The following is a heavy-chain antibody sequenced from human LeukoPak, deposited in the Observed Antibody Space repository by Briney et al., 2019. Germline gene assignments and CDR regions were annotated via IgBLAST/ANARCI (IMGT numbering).Heavy chain of an antibody. J-gene: IGHJ5*02. Sequence: SETLSLTRAVYGGSFSGYYWSWIRQPPGKGLEWIGEINHSGSTNYNPSLKSRVTISVDTSKNQFSPKLSSVTAADTAVYYCARRGYCSSTSCSGGWFDPWGQGTLVTVSS. CDR2: INHSGST. CDR3: ARRGYCSSTSCSGGWFDP. D-gene: IGHD2-2*01. CDR1: GGSFSGYY. V-gene: IGHV4-34*01.